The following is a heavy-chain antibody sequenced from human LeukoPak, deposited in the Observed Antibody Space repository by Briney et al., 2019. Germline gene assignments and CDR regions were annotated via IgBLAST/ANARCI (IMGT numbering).Heavy chain of an antibody. CDR3: AKEGSGWYFIFDY. V-gene: IGHV3-9*01. CDR2: ISWNSGSI. CDR1: GFTFDDYA. D-gene: IGHD6-19*01. J-gene: IGHJ4*02. Sequence: GRSLRLSCAASGFTFDDYAMHWVRQAPGKGLEWVSGISWNSGSIGHADSVKGRFTISRDNAKNSLYLQMNSLRAEDTALYYCAKEGSGWYFIFDYWGQGTLVTVSS.